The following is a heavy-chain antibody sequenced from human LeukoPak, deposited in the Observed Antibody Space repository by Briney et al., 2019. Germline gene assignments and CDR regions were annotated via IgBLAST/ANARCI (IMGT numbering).Heavy chain of an antibody. J-gene: IGHJ5*02. CDR3: ARDRRVGATHNWFDP. Sequence: SVKVSRKASGGTFSSYAISWVRQAPGQGLEWMGGIIPIFGTANYAQKFQGRVTITADESTSTAYMELSSLRSEDTAVYYCARDRRVGATHNWFDPWGQGTLVTVSS. CDR2: IIPIFGTA. D-gene: IGHD1-26*01. V-gene: IGHV1-69*01. CDR1: GGTFSSYA.